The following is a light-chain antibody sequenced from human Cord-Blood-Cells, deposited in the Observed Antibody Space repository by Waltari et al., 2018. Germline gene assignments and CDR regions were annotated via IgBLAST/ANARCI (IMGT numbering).Light chain of an antibody. J-gene: IGKJ2*01. CDR2: GAS. CDR3: QQYNNWPPYT. CDR1: QSVSSN. Sequence: DIVMTPSPATLSVSPGERATLSCRASQSVSSNLARYQQKPGQTPRLLIYGASTRATGIPARFSGSGSGTEFTLTISSLQSEDLAVYYCQQYNNWPPYTFGQGTKQGIK. V-gene: IGKV3-15*01.